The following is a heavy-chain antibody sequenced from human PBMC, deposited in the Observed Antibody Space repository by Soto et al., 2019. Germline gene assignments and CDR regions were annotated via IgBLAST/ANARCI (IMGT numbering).Heavy chain of an antibody. Sequence: PSETLSLTCTVSGGSISSFYWSWIRQPPGKGLEWIGNIYYSGSTNYNPSLKSRVTISVDTSKNQFSLKLSSVTAADTAVYYCARDNSGNYYGILGYWGQGTLVTVSS. J-gene: IGHJ4*02. CDR3: ARDNSGNYYGILGY. CDR1: GGSISSFY. V-gene: IGHV4-59*01. D-gene: IGHD1-26*01. CDR2: IYYSGST.